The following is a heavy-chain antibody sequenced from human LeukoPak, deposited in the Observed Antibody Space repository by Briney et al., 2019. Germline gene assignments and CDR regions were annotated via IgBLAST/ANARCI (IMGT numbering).Heavy chain of an antibody. D-gene: IGHD2-21*01. CDR2: TYYRSKWYN. CDR3: ARDRWGYVDY. J-gene: IGHJ4*02. V-gene: IGHV6-1*01. Sequence: SQTLSLTCDISGDSVSSNSAGWSWIRQSPSRGLEWLGRTYYRSKWYNDYAISVKGRIIVNPDTSKNQFSLQLNSVTPEDTAVYYCARDRWGYVDYWGQGTLVTVSS. CDR1: GDSVSSNSAG.